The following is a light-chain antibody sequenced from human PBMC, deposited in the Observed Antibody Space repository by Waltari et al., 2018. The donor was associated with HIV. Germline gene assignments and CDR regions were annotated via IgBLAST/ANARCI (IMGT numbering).Light chain of an antibody. CDR1: QGISNY. Sequence: DFQMTQSPASLSASVGDRVTITCRASQGISNYLAWYQQKPGKVPKCLFYGASTLQSGVPSRFSGSGSGTDFTLTISSLQPEDVATYYCQKYNSVPPWTFGQGTKVEIK. V-gene: IGKV1-27*01. CDR3: QKYNSVPPWT. J-gene: IGKJ1*01. CDR2: GAS.